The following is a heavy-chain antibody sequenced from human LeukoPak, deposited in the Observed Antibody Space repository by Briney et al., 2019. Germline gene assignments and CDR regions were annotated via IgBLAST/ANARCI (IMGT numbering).Heavy chain of an antibody. CDR1: GGTFSSYA. Sequence: ASVKVSCKASGGTFSSYAISWVRQAPGQGLEWMGGIIPIFGTANYAQKFQGRVTITTDESTSTAYMELSSLRSEGTAVYYCARAHDSSGYYGGWGQGTLVTVSS. V-gene: IGHV1-69*05. D-gene: IGHD3-22*01. J-gene: IGHJ4*02. CDR3: ARAHDSSGYYGG. CDR2: IIPIFGTA.